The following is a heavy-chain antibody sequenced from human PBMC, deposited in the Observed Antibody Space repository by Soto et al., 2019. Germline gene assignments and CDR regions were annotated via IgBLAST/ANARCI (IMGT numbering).Heavy chain of an antibody. J-gene: IGHJ5*02. Sequence: SETRSRTCTVSGDPITSYLWSWVRQPPGKGLEWIAYIHYSEGSNYNPSLKSRVTISVDTPKNQVSLKLSSVTAADTAVYFCARHGWLVRGVGSYWFDPWGQGTLVTVSS. CDR1: GDPITSYL. V-gene: IGHV4-59*01. CDR3: ARHGWLVRGVGSYWFDP. D-gene: IGHD6-19*01. CDR2: IHYSEGS.